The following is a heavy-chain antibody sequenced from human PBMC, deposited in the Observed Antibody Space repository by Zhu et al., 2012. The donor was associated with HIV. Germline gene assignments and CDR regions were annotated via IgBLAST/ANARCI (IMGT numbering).Heavy chain of an antibody. V-gene: IGHV4-59*01. Sequence: QVQLQESGPGLVKPSETLSLSCTVSGGSISSYYWSWIRQSPGKGLEWIGYIFYSGITNYNPSLKSRVTISVDTSKNQFSLKLSSVTAADTAVYYCARDLWGSSSSAAFDIWGQGTMVTVPS. CDR3: ARDLWGSSSSAAFDI. D-gene: IGHD6-13*01. CDR2: IFYSGIT. J-gene: IGHJ3*02. CDR1: GGSISSYY.